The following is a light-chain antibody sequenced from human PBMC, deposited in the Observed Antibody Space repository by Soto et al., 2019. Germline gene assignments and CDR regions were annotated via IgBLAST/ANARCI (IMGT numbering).Light chain of an antibody. CDR1: QSVSSY. Sequence: EIVLTQSPATLSLSPGERATLSCRASQSVSSYLAWYHKKPGQAPRLVIYDIFTRATGVPTRFSGSGSGTEFTLTISRLQTDDFATYYCQHYNSYPEAFGQGTKVDIK. V-gene: IGKV3D-15*01. CDR3: QHYNSYPEA. CDR2: DIF. J-gene: IGKJ1*01.